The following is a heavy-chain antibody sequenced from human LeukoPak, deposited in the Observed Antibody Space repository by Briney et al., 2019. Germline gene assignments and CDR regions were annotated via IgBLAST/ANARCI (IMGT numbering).Heavy chain of an antibody. J-gene: IGHJ4*02. CDR3: AIHIYGVVIPY. CDR1: GYTFTCYY. CDR2: VNPNRGGT. D-gene: IGHD4-17*01. Sequence: ASVKVSCKASGYTFTCYYMQWVGQAPGQGREWMGWVNPNRGGTKYAQKFQGRVTMPMHTSIRTAYMELSSLRSDDTAVYYCAIHIYGVVIPYWGQGPLVPVSS. V-gene: IGHV1-2*02.